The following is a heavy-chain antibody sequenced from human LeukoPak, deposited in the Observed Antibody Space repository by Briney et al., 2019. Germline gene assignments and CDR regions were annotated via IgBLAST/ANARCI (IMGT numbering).Heavy chain of an antibody. CDR2: IYHSGST. J-gene: IGHJ4*02. D-gene: IGHD1-1*01. CDR3: ARLGTIPFDY. Sequence: SETLSLTCSVSGGSISSASYYWGWIRQPPGKGLEWIGSIYHSGSTYYNPSLKSRVTISVDTSKNQFSLKLSSVTAADTAVYYCARLGTIPFDYWGQGTLVTVSS. CDR1: GGSISSASYY. V-gene: IGHV4-39*07.